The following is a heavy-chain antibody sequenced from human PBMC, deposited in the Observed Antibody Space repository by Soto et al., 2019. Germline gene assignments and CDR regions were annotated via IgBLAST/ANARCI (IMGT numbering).Heavy chain of an antibody. D-gene: IGHD6-13*01. CDR3: ARHGGSSWYFAFDI. Sequence: QLQLQESGPGLVKPSETLSLTCTVSGGSISSSSYYWGWIRQPPGKGLEWIGSIYYSGSTYYNPSLKSRVTISVDTSKNQFSLKLSSVTAADTAVYYCARHGGSSWYFAFDIWGQGTMVTVSS. J-gene: IGHJ3*02. CDR1: GGSISSSSYY. CDR2: IYYSGST. V-gene: IGHV4-39*01.